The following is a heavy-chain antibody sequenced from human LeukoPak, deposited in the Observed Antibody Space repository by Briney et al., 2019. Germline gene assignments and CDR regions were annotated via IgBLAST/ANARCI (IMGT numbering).Heavy chain of an antibody. CDR2: IWYDGSNK. D-gene: IGHD3-10*01. J-gene: IGHJ4*02. CDR1: GFTFSRFG. Sequence: PGGSLRLSCAASGFTFSRFGMHWVRQAPGKGLEWVAVIWYDGSNKYYADSVKGRFTISRDNSKNTLYLEMNSLRAEDTAVYYCAKEDYYGSGSYYPYWGQGTLVTVSS. CDR3: AKEDYYGSGSYYPY. V-gene: IGHV3-30*02.